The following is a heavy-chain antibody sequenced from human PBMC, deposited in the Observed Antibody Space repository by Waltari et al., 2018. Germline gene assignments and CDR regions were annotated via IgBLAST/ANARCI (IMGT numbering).Heavy chain of an antibody. J-gene: IGHJ4*02. D-gene: IGHD1-26*01. Sequence: EVQLVESGGGLVKPGGSLRLSCAASGFTFSSYSMNWVRQAPGKGLEWVSSISSSSSYIYYADSVKGRFTISRVNAKNSLYLQRNSLRAEDTAVYYCAREGKWELLFNDYWGQGTLVTVSS. CDR1: GFTFSSYS. CDR2: ISSSSSYI. V-gene: IGHV3-21*01. CDR3: AREGKWELLFNDY.